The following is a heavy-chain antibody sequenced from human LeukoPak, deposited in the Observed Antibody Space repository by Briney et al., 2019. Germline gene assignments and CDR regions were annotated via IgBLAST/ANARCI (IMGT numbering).Heavy chain of an antibody. J-gene: IGHJ4*02. V-gene: IGHV4-38-2*02. CDR2: IYYSGST. CDR3: ARDQPNWTVWFGELFRVFDY. CDR1: GYSTSSGYY. D-gene: IGHD3-10*01. Sequence: TSSETLSLTCTVSGYSTSSGYYWGWIRQPPGKGLEWIGSIYYSGSTYYNPSLKSRVTISVDTSKNQFSLKLSSVTAADTAVYYCARDQPNWTVWFGELFRVFDYWGQGTLVTVSS.